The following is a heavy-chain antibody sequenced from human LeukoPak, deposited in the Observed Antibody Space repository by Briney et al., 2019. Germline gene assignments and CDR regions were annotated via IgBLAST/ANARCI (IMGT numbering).Heavy chain of an antibody. CDR2: INSDESST. CDR3: AKSPVPNYYYYGMDV. Sequence: GGSLRLSCAASGFTFSSYWMYWVRQAPGKGLVWVSRINSDESSTSYADSVKGRFTISRDNSKNTLYLQMNSLRAEDTAVYYCAKSPVPNYYYYGMDVWGQGTTVTVSS. D-gene: IGHD3-10*01. J-gene: IGHJ6*02. CDR1: GFTFSSYW. V-gene: IGHV3-74*01.